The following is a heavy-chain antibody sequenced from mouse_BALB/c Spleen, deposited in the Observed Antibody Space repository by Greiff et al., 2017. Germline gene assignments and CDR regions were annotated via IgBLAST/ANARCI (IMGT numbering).Heavy chain of an antibody. Sequence: EVKLMESGPELVKPGASVKMSCKASGYTFTSYVMHWVKQKPGQGLEWIGYINPYNDGTKYNEKFKGKATLTSDKSSSTAYMELSSLTSEDSAVYYCARANYGNYLDYWGQGTTLTVSS. CDR3: ARANYGNYLDY. D-gene: IGHD2-1*01. CDR1: GYTFTSYV. V-gene: IGHV1-14*01. CDR2: INPYNDGT. J-gene: IGHJ2*01.